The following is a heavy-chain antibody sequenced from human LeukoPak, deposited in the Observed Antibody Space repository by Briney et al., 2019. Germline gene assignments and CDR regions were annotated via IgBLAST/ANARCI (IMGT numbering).Heavy chain of an antibody. D-gene: IGHD1-26*01. V-gene: IGHV3-64*01. Sequence: GGSLRLSCAASGFTFSSYAMHWVRQAPGKGLEYVSAFSSNGGSTYYANSVKGRFTISRDNSKNTLYLQMGSLRAEDMAVYYCAREGGSHRPVDYWGQGTLVTVSS. CDR1: GFTFSSYA. CDR2: FSSNGGST. J-gene: IGHJ4*02. CDR3: AREGGSHRPVDY.